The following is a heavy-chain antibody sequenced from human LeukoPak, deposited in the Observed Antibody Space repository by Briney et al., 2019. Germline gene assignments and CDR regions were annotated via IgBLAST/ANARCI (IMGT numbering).Heavy chain of an antibody. V-gene: IGHV3-49*04. J-gene: IGHJ4*02. Sequence: GGSLRLSCTASGFTFGDYAMSWVRQAPGKGLEWVGFIRSKAYGGTTEYAASVKGRFTISRDDSKSIAYLQMNSLKTEDTAVYYCTTGIDYDFWSGQPDYWGQGTLVTVSS. D-gene: IGHD3-3*01. CDR3: TTGIDYDFWSGQPDY. CDR2: IRSKAYGGTT. CDR1: GFTFGDYA.